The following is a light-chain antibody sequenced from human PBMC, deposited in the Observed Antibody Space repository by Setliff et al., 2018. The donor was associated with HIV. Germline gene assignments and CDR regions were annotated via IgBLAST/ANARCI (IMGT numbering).Light chain of an antibody. V-gene: IGLV2-14*03. J-gene: IGLJ1*01. CDR3: TSYSSNTTLGI. CDR2: DVS. Sequence: QSVLAQPASVSGSPGQSITISCSGTSSDVGGCNYVSWYQQHPGKAPKLMIYDVSNRPSGVSNRFSGSKSGNTASLTISGLQAEDEADYYCTSYSSNTTLGIFGTGTKVTVL. CDR1: SSDVGGCNY.